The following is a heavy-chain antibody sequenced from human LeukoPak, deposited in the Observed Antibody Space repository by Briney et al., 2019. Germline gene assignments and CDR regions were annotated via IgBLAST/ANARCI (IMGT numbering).Heavy chain of an antibody. V-gene: IGHV3-23*01. Sequence: GGSLRLSCVASGFTFSSYAMSWVRQAPGKGLEWVSAISGSGGSTYYADSVKGRFTISRDNSKNTLYLQMNSLRAEDTAVYYCAKDDYYDSSGSFDYWGQGTLVTVSP. CDR2: ISGSGGST. D-gene: IGHD3-22*01. CDR3: AKDDYYDSSGSFDY. J-gene: IGHJ4*02. CDR1: GFTFSSYA.